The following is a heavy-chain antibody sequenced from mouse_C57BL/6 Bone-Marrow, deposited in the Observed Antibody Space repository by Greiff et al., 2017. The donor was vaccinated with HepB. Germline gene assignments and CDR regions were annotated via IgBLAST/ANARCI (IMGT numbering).Heavy chain of an antibody. Sequence: EVQLQQSGPELVKPGASVKISCKASGYSFTGYYMNWVKQSPEKSLEWIGEINPSTGGTTYNQKFKAKATLTVDKSSSTAYMQLKSLTSEDSAVYYCARGVLRSHFDYWGQGTTLTVSS. V-gene: IGHV1-42*01. CDR3: ARGVLRSHFDY. J-gene: IGHJ2*01. CDR1: GYSFTGYY. CDR2: INPSTGGT. D-gene: IGHD1-1*01.